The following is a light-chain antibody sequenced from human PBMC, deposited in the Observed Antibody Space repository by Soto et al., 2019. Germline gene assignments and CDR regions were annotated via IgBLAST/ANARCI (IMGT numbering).Light chain of an antibody. V-gene: IGKV3-11*01. CDR1: QSVSSY. CDR3: QQRSSWPPIT. Sequence: EIVLTQSQATLSLSPGERATLSCRASQSVSSYLAWYQQKPGQAPRLLIYDASNRATDIPARFTGSGSGTDFTLTISSLEPEDFAVYYCQQRSSWPPITFGQGTRLEIK. CDR2: DAS. J-gene: IGKJ5*01.